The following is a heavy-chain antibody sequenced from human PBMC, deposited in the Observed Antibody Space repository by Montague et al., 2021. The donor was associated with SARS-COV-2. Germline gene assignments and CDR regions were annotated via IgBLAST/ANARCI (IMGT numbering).Heavy chain of an antibody. D-gene: IGHD3-10*01. CDR2: INHSGST. Sequence: SETLSLTCAVYGGSFSGYYWSWIRQPPGKGLEWIGEINHSGSTNYNPSLKSRATKSVDTSKNQFSLKLSSVTAADTAVYDCARRNYYDSGSYYNSGFDPWGQGTLVTVSS. CDR3: ARRNYYDSGSYYNSGFDP. CDR1: GGSFSGYY. J-gene: IGHJ5*02. V-gene: IGHV4-34*01.